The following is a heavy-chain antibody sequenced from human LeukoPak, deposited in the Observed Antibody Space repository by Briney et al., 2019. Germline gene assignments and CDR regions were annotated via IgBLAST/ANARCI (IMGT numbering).Heavy chain of an antibody. CDR3: ARVDIAARVPDY. Sequence: ASVKVSCKASGYTFTGYYMHWVRQAPGQGLKWMGSINPISAGSNYAQNFQGSVTMTTDTSISTAYMELSRLRSDYTAVYYCARVDIAARVPDYWGQGTLVTVSS. J-gene: IGHJ4*02. CDR2: INPISAGS. V-gene: IGHV1-2*02. D-gene: IGHD6-6*01. CDR1: GYTFTGYY.